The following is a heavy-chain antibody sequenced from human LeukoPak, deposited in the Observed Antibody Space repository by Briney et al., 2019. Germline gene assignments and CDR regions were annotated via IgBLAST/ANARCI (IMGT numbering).Heavy chain of an antibody. D-gene: IGHD4-23*01. CDR3: AREVTGGNSA. CDR2: ISSSSSYI. J-gene: IGHJ4*02. CDR1: GFSFNSYD. V-gene: IGHV3-21*01. Sequence: GGSLRPSCAASGFSFNSYDMNWVRQAPGKGLEWVSSISSSSSYIYYADSVKDRFNISRDNAKNSLYLQMNSLRAEDTAVYYCAREVTGGNSAWGQGTLVTVSS.